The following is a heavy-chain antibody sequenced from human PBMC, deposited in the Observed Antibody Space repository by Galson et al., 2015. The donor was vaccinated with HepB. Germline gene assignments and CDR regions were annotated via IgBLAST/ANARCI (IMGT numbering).Heavy chain of an antibody. CDR3: AKVFRPQLYYDSSGYPFDY. V-gene: IGHV3-23*01. Sequence: SLRLSCAASGFTFSSYAMSWVRQAPGKGLEWVSAISGSGGSTYYADSVKGRFTISRDNSKNTLYLQMNSLRAGDTAVYYCAKVFRPQLYYDSSGYPFDYWGQGTLVTVSS. CDR1: GFTFSSYA. CDR2: ISGSGGST. J-gene: IGHJ4*02. D-gene: IGHD3-22*01.